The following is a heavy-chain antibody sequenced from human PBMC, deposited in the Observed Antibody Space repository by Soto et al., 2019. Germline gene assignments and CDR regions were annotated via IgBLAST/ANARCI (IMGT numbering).Heavy chain of an antibody. CDR2: ISGHNVNT. V-gene: IGHV1-18*01. CDR1: GYTLTNYG. Sequence: QVQLVQSGDEVKKTGASVKVSCRASGYTLTNYGISWVRQAPGQGLFWMGWISGHNVNTLYAQNVQGRLTLTIDTSTNTANMEMINQTIDDTAMYHFERDWQLSPWGQGNLFPVSS. D-gene: IGHD1-1*01. J-gene: IGHJ5*02. CDR3: ERDWQLSP.